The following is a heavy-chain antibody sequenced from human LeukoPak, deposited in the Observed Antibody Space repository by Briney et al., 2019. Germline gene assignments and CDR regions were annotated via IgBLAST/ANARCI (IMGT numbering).Heavy chain of an antibody. CDR2: ISAYNGNT. V-gene: IGHV1-18*01. D-gene: IGHD1-26*01. CDR1: GYTFTSYG. CDR3: ARGVVGAAEGDDAFDI. J-gene: IGHJ3*02. Sequence: ASVKVSCKASGYTFTSYGISWVRQAPGQGLEWMGWISAYNGNTNYAQTLQGRVTMTTDKSTSTAYMELRSLRSDDTAVYYCARGVVGAAEGDDAFDIWGQGTMVTVSS.